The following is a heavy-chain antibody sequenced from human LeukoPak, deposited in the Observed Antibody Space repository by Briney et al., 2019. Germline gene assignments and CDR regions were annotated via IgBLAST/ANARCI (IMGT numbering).Heavy chain of an antibody. J-gene: IGHJ4*02. CDR1: GFTFSNYA. CDR2: ISGSGGST. D-gene: IGHD6-19*01. CDR3: AKDYGSGSI. Sequence: GGSLRLSCAASGFTFSNYAMNWVRQAPGKGPEWVSAISGSGGSTYYADSVKGRFTISRDNSKNTLYLQMNSLRAEDTAVYYCAKDYGSGSIWGQGTLVTVSS. V-gene: IGHV3-23*01.